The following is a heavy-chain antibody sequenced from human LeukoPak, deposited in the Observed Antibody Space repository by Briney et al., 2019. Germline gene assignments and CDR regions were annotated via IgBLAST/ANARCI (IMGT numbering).Heavy chain of an antibody. CDR1: GHPINSAYY. D-gene: IGHD6-13*01. V-gene: IGHV4-38-2*01. CDR3: ARGSSWYYDFDY. CDR2: LYHPDST. J-gene: IGHJ4*02. Sequence: PSETLSLTCAVSGHPINSAYYWVWIRQPPGKGLEWIGSLYHPDSTYYNPSLESRVTMSVDTSRNQFSLKLSFVTAADTAVYYCARGSSWYYDFDYWGQGTLVTVSS.